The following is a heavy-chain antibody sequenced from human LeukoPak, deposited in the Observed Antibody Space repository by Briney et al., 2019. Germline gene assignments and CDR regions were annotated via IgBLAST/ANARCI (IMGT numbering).Heavy chain of an antibody. Sequence: PGGSLRLSCAASGFTFSSYSMNWVRQAPGKGLEWVSSISSSSSYIYYADSVKGRFTISRDNAKNSLYLQMNSLRAEDTAVYYCARDLGIVGWFDPWGQGTLVTVSS. D-gene: IGHD3-22*01. CDR3: ARDLGIVGWFDP. V-gene: IGHV3-21*01. CDR2: ISSSSSYI. CDR1: GFTFSSYS. J-gene: IGHJ5*02.